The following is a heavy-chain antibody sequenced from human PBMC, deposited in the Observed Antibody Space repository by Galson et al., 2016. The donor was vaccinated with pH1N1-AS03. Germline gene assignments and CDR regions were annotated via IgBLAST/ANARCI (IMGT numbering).Heavy chain of an antibody. V-gene: IGHV4-4*02. D-gene: IGHD5-18*01. Sequence: ETLSLTCAVSGDSISTSNWWSWVRQPPGKGLEWIGEVSHAGRTNYTPSLKSRVTISLDKSKNQFSLQLTSVTAADTAVYYCARDVLPYSLGLDVWGQGTAVIVS. CDR2: VSHAGRT. CDR3: ARDVLPYSLGLDV. CDR1: GDSISTSNW. J-gene: IGHJ6*02.